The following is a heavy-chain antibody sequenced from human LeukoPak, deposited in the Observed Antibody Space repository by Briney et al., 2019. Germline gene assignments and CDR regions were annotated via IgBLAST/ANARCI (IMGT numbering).Heavy chain of an antibody. CDR2: IKQDGSEK. D-gene: IGHD4-4*01. Sequence: SWIRQPPGKGLEWVANIKQDGSEKYYVDSVKGRFTISRDNAKNSLYLQMNSLRAEDTAVYYCARVRTVDYYFDYWGQGTLVTVSS. J-gene: IGHJ4*02. CDR3: ARVRTVDYYFDY. V-gene: IGHV3-7*01.